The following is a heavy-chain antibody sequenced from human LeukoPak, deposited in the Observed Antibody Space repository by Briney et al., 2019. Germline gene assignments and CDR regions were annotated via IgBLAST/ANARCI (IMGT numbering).Heavy chain of an antibody. CDR1: GYSFTCYW. D-gene: IGHD4-23*01. CDR3: ARHSRDYGGNSEYGY. V-gene: IGHV5-51*01. CDR2: IYPGDSDT. Sequence: KTGESLKISCKGSGYSFTCYWIGWVRQMPGKGLEWMGIIYPGDSDTRYSPSFQGQGTISADKSISTAYLQWSSLKASDTAMYYCARHSRDYGGNSEYGYWGQGTLVTVSS. J-gene: IGHJ4*02.